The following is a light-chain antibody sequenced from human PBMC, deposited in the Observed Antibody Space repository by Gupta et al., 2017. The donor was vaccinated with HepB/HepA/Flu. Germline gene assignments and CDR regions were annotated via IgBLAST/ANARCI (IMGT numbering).Light chain of an antibody. Sequence: QSALTQPAPVSGSPGQPTTISCTGTSSDVGGYNYVSWYQQHPGKAPKLMIYDVSNRPSGVSNRFSGSKSGNTASLTISGLQAEDEADYYCSSYTSSSTLVVFGGGTKLTVL. J-gene: IGLJ2*01. CDR1: SSDVGGYNY. CDR3: SSYTSSSTLVV. CDR2: DVS. V-gene: IGLV2-14*01.